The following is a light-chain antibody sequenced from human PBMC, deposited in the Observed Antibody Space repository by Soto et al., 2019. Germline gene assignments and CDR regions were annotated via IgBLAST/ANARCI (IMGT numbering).Light chain of an antibody. CDR1: MRDIGAYNL. Sequence: QSALTQPASVSGSPGQSITIFCAGTMRDIGAYNLVSWYQQHPGRAPKLIIYEVRNRPSGSSFRFSGYKSGNTASLTISGLKAEDEADYYCSSFTSRSSLIFGGGTKLTVL. CDR3: SSFTSRSSLI. V-gene: IGLV2-14*01. J-gene: IGLJ2*01. CDR2: EVR.